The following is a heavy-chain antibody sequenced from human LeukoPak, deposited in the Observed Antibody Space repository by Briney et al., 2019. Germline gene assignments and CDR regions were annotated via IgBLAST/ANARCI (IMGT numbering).Heavy chain of an antibody. D-gene: IGHD3-3*01. CDR3: ASPIRYDFWSGSSD. V-gene: IGHV4-34*01. Sequence: SETLSLTCAVSGESFGNYYWSWIRQPPGKGLEWIGEINHSGSTNYNPSLKSRVTISVDTSKNQFSLKLSSMTAADTAVYYCASPIRYDFWSGSSDWGHGTLVTVSA. J-gene: IGHJ4*01. CDR2: INHSGST. CDR1: GESFGNYY.